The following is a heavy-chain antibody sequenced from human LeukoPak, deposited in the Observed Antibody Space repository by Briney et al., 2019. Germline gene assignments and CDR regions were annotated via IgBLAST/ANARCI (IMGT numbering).Heavy chain of an antibody. CDR2: ISSSGSTI. CDR3: ARAGYRKVGARDAFDI. CDR1: GFTLSNAW. Sequence: GGSLRLSCAASGFTLSNAWMNWVRQAPGKGLEWVSYISSSGSTIYYADSVKGRFTISRDNAKNSLYLQMNSLRAEDTAVYYCARAGYRKVGARDAFDIWGQGTMVTVSS. V-gene: IGHV3-11*04. D-gene: IGHD1-26*01. J-gene: IGHJ3*02.